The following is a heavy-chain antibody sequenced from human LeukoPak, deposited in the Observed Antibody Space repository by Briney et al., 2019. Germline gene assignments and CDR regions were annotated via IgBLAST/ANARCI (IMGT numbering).Heavy chain of an antibody. CDR2: ISAYNGNT. D-gene: IGHD2-2*02. Sequence: ASVKVSCRASGYTFTSYGISWVRQAPGQGLEWMGWISAYNGNTNYAQKLQGRVTMTTDTSTSTAYVELRSLRSEDTAVYYCARVGIVVVPAAIRPSYYFDYWGQGTLVTVSS. V-gene: IGHV1-18*01. CDR1: GYTFTSYG. CDR3: ARVGIVVVPAAIRPSYYFDY. J-gene: IGHJ4*02.